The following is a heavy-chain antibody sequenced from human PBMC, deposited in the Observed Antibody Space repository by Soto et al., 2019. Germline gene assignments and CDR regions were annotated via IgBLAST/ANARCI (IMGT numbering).Heavy chain of an antibody. J-gene: IGHJ4*02. CDR2: IYYSGST. D-gene: IGHD5-18*01. V-gene: IGHV4-31*11. CDR3: ARDPFNGYSRGEFDY. CDR1: GGSISSGGYS. Sequence: SETLSLTCAVSGGSISSGGYSWSWIRQPPGKGLEWIGYIYYSGSTYYNPSLKDRVTISVDTSRNQFSLKLSSVTAADTAVYYCARDPFNGYSRGEFDYWGQGTLVTVSS.